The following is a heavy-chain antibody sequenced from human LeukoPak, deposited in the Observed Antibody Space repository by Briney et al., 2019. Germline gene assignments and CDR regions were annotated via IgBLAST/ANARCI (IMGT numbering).Heavy chain of an antibody. V-gene: IGHV3-21*01. CDR3: ARPRDDSSGYYSYYFDY. D-gene: IGHD3-22*01. CDR2: ISSSSSYI. Sequence: GGSLRLSCAASGFTFSSYSMNWVRQAPGKGLEWVSSISSSSSYIYYADSVKGRFTISRDNAKNSLYLQMNSLRAEDTAVYYCARPRDDSSGYYSYYFDYWGQGTLVTVYS. CDR1: GFTFSSYS. J-gene: IGHJ4*02.